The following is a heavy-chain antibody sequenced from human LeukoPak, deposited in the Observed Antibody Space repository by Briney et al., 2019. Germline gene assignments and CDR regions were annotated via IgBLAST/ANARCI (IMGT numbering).Heavy chain of an antibody. CDR2: IYYSGST. J-gene: IGHJ4*02. V-gene: IGHV4-59*01. CDR1: GGSISSYY. Sequence: KPSETLSLTCTVSGGSISSYYWSWIRQPPGKGLEWIGYIYYSGSTNYNPSLKSRVTISVDTSKNQFSLKLSSVTAADTAVYYCARARDGYNYASFDYWGQGTLVTVSS. D-gene: IGHD5-24*01. CDR3: ARARDGYNYASFDY.